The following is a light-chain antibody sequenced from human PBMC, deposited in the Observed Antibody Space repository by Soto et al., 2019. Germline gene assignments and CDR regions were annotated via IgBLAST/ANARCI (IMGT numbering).Light chain of an antibody. CDR3: QQSYSTPPYT. Sequence: DIQLTQSPPSLSASVGDRVTITCRASQTMSTSLNWYQQKPGKAPKLLIYGASKLESGVPLRFSGSGSGTDFSLTISSLQPEDFATYYCQQSYSTPPYTFGQGTKLEI. J-gene: IGKJ2*01. V-gene: IGKV1-39*01. CDR2: GAS. CDR1: QTMSTS.